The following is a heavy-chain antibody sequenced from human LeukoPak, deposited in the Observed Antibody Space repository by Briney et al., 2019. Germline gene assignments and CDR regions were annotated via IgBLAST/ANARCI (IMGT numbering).Heavy chain of an antibody. D-gene: IGHD3-9*01. J-gene: IGHJ4*02. Sequence: SETLSLTCTVSGGSISSYYWSWIRQPPGKGLEWIGEIHDTGSTNYNPPLKSRVTMSLDKSKNQFSLNLNSVTAADTAVYYCATYYDILSGYTFDYWGQGTLVAVSS. CDR1: GGSISSYY. CDR3: ATYYDILSGYTFDY. V-gene: IGHV4-59*12. CDR2: IHDTGST.